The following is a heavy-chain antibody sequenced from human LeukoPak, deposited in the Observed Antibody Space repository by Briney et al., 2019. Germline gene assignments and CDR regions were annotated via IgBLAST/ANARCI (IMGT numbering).Heavy chain of an antibody. CDR3: ARGVLLQGRGAFDI. V-gene: IGHV1-2*02. D-gene: IGHD2-15*01. J-gene: IGHJ3*02. CDR2: INPNSGGT. Sequence: ASVKVSCKASGYTFSVYWIHWVRLVPGQGVEWMGWINPNSGGTNFAQKFQGRVTMTRDTSITTVYMELSGLNSDDTAIYYCARGVLLQGRGAFDIWGQGTMLTVSS. CDR1: GYTFSVYW.